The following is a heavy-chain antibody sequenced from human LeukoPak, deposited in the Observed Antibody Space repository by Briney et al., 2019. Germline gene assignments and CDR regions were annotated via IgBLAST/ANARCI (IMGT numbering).Heavy chain of an antibody. Sequence: GGSLRLSCAASGFTFSSYSMNWVRQAPGKGLEWVSSISSSSSYIYYADSVKGRFTISRDNAKNSLYLQMNSLRAEDTAVYYCAKEGYDYVWGSYRYLYYFDYWSQGTLVTVSS. D-gene: IGHD3-16*02. CDR1: GFTFSSYS. CDR2: ISSSSSYI. V-gene: IGHV3-21*01. J-gene: IGHJ4*02. CDR3: AKEGYDYVWGSYRYLYYFDY.